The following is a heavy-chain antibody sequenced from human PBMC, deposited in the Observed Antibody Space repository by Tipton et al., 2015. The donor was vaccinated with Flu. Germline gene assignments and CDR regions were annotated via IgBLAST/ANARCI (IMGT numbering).Heavy chain of an antibody. J-gene: IGHJ4*02. CDR3: ARAHIVGAASGFDY. D-gene: IGHD1-26*01. CDR2: IDYSGST. V-gene: IGHV4-39*07. Sequence: TLSLTCTVSGGSISSSSYYWGWIRQPPGKGLEWIGSIDYSGSTYYNPSLKSRVTISVDTSKNQFSLKLSSVTAADTAVYYCARAHIVGAASGFDYWGQGTLVTVSS. CDR1: GGSISSSSYY.